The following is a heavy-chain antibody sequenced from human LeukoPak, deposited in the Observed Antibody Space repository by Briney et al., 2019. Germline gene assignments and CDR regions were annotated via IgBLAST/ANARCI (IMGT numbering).Heavy chain of an antibody. D-gene: IGHD3-22*01. CDR3: ARGRVFYDSTGYFI. CDR2: IYSSGST. V-gene: IGHV4-4*07. CDR1: GGSISNYY. Sequence: PSETLSLTCAVSGGSISNYYWSWIRQPAGKGLEWIGHIYSSGSTNYNPSLKSRVTMSLDTSKSQFSLNLRSVTAADTAVYHCARGRVFYDSTGYFIWGQGTMVTVSS. J-gene: IGHJ3*02.